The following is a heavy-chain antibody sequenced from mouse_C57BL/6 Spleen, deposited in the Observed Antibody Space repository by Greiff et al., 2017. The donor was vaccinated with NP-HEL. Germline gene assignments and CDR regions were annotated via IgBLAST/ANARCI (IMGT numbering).Heavy chain of an antibody. Sequence: VQLQQSGPGLVQPSQSLSITCTVSGFSLTSYGVHWVRQSPGKGLEWLGVIWSGGSPDYNAAFISRLSISKDNSKSQVFFKMNSLQADDTAIYYCARTEVTGTHYFDYWGQGTTLTVSS. V-gene: IGHV2-2*01. D-gene: IGHD4-1*01. CDR3: ARTEVTGTHYFDY. CDR2: IWSGGSP. J-gene: IGHJ2*01. CDR1: GFSLTSYG.